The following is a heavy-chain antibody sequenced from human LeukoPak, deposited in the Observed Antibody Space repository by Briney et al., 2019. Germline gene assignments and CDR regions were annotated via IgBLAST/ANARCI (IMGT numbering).Heavy chain of an antibody. CDR3: AKEKGCSSTRCYNAFDI. CDR2: ISWNSGST. J-gene: IGHJ3*02. Sequence: GRSLRLSCAASGFTFGDYAMRWVRHAPGKGLEWVSGISWNSGSTGYADSVKGRFTISRDNAKNSLYLQMNSLRAEDTALYYCAKEKGCSSTRCYNAFDIWGQRKMVTVSS. D-gene: IGHD2-2*02. V-gene: IGHV3-9*01. CDR1: GFTFGDYA.